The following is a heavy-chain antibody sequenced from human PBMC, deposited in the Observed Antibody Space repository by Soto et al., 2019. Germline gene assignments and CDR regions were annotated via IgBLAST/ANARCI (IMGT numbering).Heavy chain of an antibody. J-gene: IGHJ3*02. V-gene: IGHV3-53*01. CDR1: GFTVSSNY. D-gene: IGHD3-3*01. CDR3: TRERFLEWLVGVRFWAFDN. CDR2: IYSDDRT. Sequence: GWSLRLSCAAAGFTVSSNYMNWVRQAPGKGLEWVSVIYSDDRTYYADSVKGRFTISRDNSKNTVYLQLNSLRAEDTAVYYCTRERFLEWLVGVRFWAFDNWGQGTMVTVSS.